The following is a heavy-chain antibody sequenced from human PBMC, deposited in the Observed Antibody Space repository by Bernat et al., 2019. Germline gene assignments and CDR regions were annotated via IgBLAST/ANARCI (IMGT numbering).Heavy chain of an antibody. J-gene: IGHJ6*02. CDR3: ARGRGWGLLWFGESTSYGMDV. CDR1: GFTVSSNY. Sequence: EVQLVESGGGLIQPGGSLRLSCAASGFTVSSNYMSWVRQAPGKGLEWVSVIYSGGSTYYADSVKGRFTISRDNSKNTLKLQMNSLRAGDTAVYCCARGRGWGLLWFGESTSYGMDVWGQGTTVTVSS. D-gene: IGHD3-10*01. CDR2: IYSGGST. V-gene: IGHV3-53*01.